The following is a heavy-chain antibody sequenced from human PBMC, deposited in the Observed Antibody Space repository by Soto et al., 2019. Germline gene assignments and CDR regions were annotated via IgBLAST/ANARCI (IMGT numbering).Heavy chain of an antibody. V-gene: IGHV1-2*02. J-gene: IGHJ6*02. D-gene: IGHD7-27*01. CDR2: INPNSGGT. CDR3: ARVGKLGFYYYGMDV. Sequence: XPVKVSCTASGYPWTGYYMHWVRQTPGQGLEWMGWINPNSGGTNYAQKFQGRVTMTRDTSISTAYMELSRLRSDDTAVYYCARVGKLGFYYYGMDVWGQGTTVTVSS. CDR1: GYPWTGYY.